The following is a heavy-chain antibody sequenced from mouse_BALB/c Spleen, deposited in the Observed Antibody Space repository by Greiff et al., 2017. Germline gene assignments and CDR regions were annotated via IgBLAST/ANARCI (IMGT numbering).Heavy chain of an antibody. D-gene: IGHD2-10*02. CDR3: ARGKYGNYFDY. V-gene: IGHV14-3*02. CDR2: IDPANGNT. CDR1: GFNIKDTY. J-gene: IGHJ2*01. Sequence: EVQLQQSGAELVKPGASVKLSCTASGFNIKDTYMHWVKQRPEQGLVWIGRIDPANGNTKYDPKFQGKATITADTSSNTAYLQLSSLTSEDTAVYYCARGKYGNYFDYWGQGTTLTVSS.